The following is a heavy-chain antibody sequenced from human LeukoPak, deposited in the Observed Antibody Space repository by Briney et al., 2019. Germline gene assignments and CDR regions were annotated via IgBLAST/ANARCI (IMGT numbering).Heavy chain of an antibody. Sequence: PSETLSLTCTVSGGSVSGYYWSWIRQPPGKGLEWIGEINHSGSTNYNPSLKSRVTISVDTSKNQFSLKLSSVTAADTAVYYCARDVYCSGGSCRYYYYGMDVWGQGTTVTVSS. CDR1: GGSVSGYY. D-gene: IGHD2-15*01. V-gene: IGHV4-34*01. CDR3: ARDVYCSGGSCRYYYYGMDV. CDR2: INHSGST. J-gene: IGHJ6*02.